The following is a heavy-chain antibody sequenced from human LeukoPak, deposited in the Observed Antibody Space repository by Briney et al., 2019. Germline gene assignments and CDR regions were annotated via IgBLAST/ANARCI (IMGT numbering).Heavy chain of an antibody. Sequence: GGSLRLSCAASGFTFSTYEMTWVRQSPGKGLEWVSYISSSCSTIYYADSVKGRFTISRDNARNSLYLQMNSLRAEDTAVYYCALNRGSGWYFHYWGQGTLVTVSS. CDR2: ISSSCSTI. CDR1: GFTFSTYE. D-gene: IGHD6-19*01. J-gene: IGHJ4*02. CDR3: ALNRGSGWYFHY. V-gene: IGHV3-48*03.